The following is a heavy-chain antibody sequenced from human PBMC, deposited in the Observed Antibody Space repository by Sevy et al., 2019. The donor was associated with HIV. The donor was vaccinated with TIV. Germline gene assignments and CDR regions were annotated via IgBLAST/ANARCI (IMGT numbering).Heavy chain of an antibody. V-gene: IGHV3-48*01. CDR2: ISPSSSTI. Sequence: GGSLRLSCAASGFTFRTYNMNWVRQAPGKGLEWLSYISPSSSTIHYADSVKGRFTISRDNPKSSLYLQMNSLRAGDTAVYYCARGGHLYYGMDVWGQGTTVTVS. CDR1: GFTFRTYN. D-gene: IGHD3-16*01. J-gene: IGHJ6*02. CDR3: ARGGHLYYGMDV.